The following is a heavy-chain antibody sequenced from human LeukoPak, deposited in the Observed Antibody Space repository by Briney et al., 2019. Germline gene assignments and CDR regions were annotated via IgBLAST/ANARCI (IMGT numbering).Heavy chain of an antibody. CDR3: ASGTTDIVVVPATLRNYYFDY. D-gene: IGHD2-2*01. J-gene: IGHJ4*02. CDR1: GGTFSSYA. Sequence: SVKASCKASGGTFSSYAISWVRQAPGQGLEWMGGIIPIFGTANYAQKFQGRVTITADESTSTAYMELSSLRSEDTAVYYCASGTTDIVVVPATLRNYYFDYWGQGTLVTVSS. CDR2: IIPIFGTA. V-gene: IGHV1-69*13.